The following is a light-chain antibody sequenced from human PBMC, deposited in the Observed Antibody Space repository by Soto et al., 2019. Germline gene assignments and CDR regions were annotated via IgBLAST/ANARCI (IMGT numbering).Light chain of an antibody. J-gene: IGKJ2*01. Sequence: IVLPQSPATLSLSPGERATLSCRASQSVSSYLAWYHQKPGQAPRLLIYDASNRATGIPARFSGSGSGTDFTLAISGLGPEDFAVYYCQQRSNWPRTFGHGTKLPIK. CDR2: DAS. CDR1: QSVSSY. CDR3: QQRSNWPRT. V-gene: IGKV3-11*01.